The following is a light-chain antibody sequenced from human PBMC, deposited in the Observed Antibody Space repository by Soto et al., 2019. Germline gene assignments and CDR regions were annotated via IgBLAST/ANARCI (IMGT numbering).Light chain of an antibody. V-gene: IGLV2-14*01. Sequence: QSALTQPASVSGSHGRSITISCTGTSSDVGGYNYVSWYQQHPGKAPKLMIYEVSYRPSEISNRFSGSKSGNTASLTISGLQAEDEANYYCSSYTSSNTVLFGGGTKLTVL. CDR3: SSYTSSNTVL. CDR2: EVS. CDR1: SSDVGGYNY. J-gene: IGLJ2*01.